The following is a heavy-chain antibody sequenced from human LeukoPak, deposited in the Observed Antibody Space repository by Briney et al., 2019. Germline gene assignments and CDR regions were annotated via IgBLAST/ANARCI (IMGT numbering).Heavy chain of an antibody. V-gene: IGHV3-30-3*01. CDR1: GFTFNSYA. CDR3: ARDGTLWFGELFSYKHDFDY. J-gene: IGHJ4*02. CDR2: ISYDGSNK. Sequence: GGSLRLSCAASGFTFNSYAMHWVRQAPGKGLEWVAAISYDGSNKYHADSVKGRFTISRDNAKNSLYLQMNSLRAEDTAVYYCARDGTLWFGELFSYKHDFDYWGQGTLVTVSS. D-gene: IGHD3-10*01.